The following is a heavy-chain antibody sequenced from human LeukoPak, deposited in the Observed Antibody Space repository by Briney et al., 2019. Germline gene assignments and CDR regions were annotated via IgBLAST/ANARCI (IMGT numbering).Heavy chain of an antibody. CDR1: GFTFSSYD. D-gene: IGHD6-13*01. Sequence: GGSLRLSCAASGFTFSSYDMHWVRQATGKGLEWVSAIGTGGETYYPGSVKGRFTISRENVKNSLYLQMNNLRAGDTAVYYCARRGRGSSWNYFDYWGQGTLVTVSS. CDR3: ARRGRGSSWNYFDY. CDR2: IGTGGET. V-gene: IGHV3-13*01. J-gene: IGHJ4*02.